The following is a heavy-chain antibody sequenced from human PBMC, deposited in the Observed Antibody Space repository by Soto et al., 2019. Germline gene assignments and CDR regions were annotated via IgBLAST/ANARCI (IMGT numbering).Heavy chain of an antibody. J-gene: IGHJ3*02. V-gene: IGHV2-26*01. CDR1: GFSLSNARVG. Sequence: QVTSKESGPVLVKPTETLTLTCAVSGFSLSNARVGVSWIRQPPERAQEWLAHIFSNDEKSYSTSLKSRLTIAKDTSNSQVVLTMTNMDPVDTATYYCARVARYYDDSSGYGPDAFDIWGQGTMVTVSS. CDR2: IFSNDEK. D-gene: IGHD3-22*01. CDR3: ARVARYYDDSSGYGPDAFDI.